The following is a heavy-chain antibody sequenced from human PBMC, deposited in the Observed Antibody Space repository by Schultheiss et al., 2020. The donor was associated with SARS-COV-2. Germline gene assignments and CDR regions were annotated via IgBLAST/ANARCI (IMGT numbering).Heavy chain of an antibody. V-gene: IGHV3-23*01. D-gene: IGHD2-21*01. CDR3: TTDLGLLDYYYGMDV. CDR2: ISGSGGST. J-gene: IGHJ6*02. Sequence: GGSLRLSCSASGFTFSSYAMHWVCQAPGKGLEWVSAISGSGGSTYYADSVKGRFTISRDNSKNTLYLQMNSLKTEDTAVYYCTTDLGLLDYYYGMDVWGQGTTVTVSS. CDR1: GFTFSSYA.